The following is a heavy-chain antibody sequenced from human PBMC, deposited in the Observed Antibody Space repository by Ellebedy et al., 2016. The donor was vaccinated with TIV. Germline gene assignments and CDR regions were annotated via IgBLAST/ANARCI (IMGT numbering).Heavy chain of an antibody. CDR1: GGTFSSYA. CDR3: ARRYCSGGSCYSRYYYGMDV. J-gene: IGHJ6*02. CDR2: IIPIFGTA. Sequence: SVKVSXXASGGTFSSYAISWVRQAPGQGLEWMGGIIPIFGTANYAQKFQGRVTITADESTSTAYMELSSLRSEDTAVYYCARRYCSGGSCYSRYYYGMDVWGQGTTVTVSS. V-gene: IGHV1-69*13. D-gene: IGHD2-15*01.